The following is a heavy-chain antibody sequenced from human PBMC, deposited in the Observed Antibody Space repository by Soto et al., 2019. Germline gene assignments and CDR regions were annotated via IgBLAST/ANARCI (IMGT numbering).Heavy chain of an antibody. V-gene: IGHV4-4*07. CDR2: IYTSETI. J-gene: IGHJ4*02. Sequence: PAETLSLTCTVSGGSISSYYWIWIRQPAGKGLEWIGRIYTSETIHYNPSLKSRVTMSVDTSKNQISLKLISVTAADTAVYYCASITYVGGTDYWGQGTLVTVS. D-gene: IGHD3-10*02. CDR3: ASITYVGGTDY. CDR1: GGSISSYY.